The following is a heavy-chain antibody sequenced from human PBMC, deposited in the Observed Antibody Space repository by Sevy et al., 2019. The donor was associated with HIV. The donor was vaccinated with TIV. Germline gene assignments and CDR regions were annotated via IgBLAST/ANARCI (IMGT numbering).Heavy chain of an antibody. J-gene: IGHJ1*01. CDR1: GGSISSYY. V-gene: IGHV4-59*01. Sequence: ETLSLTCTVSGGSISSYYWSWIRQPPGKGLEWIGYIYYSGSTNYNPSLKSRVTISVDTSKNQFSLKLSSVTAADTAVYYCASGDYYDTSGYPGYFQHWGQGTLVTVSS. CDR2: IYYSGST. D-gene: IGHD3-22*01. CDR3: ASGDYYDTSGYPGYFQH.